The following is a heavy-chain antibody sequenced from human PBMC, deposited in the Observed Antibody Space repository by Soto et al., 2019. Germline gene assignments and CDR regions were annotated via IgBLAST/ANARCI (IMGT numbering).Heavy chain of an antibody. Sequence: QLQLQESGPGLVKPAETLSLKCAVSGGSVSSGNYFWGWIRQPPGKGLEWIGNIYYNGDTYYSPSLKSRVTMSVDTAQNQFSXXXXXXXXXXXXXXXXXXXXXXXWNQGHAFDFWGQGTLVTVSS. CDR3: XXXXXXXWNQGHAFDF. CDR1: GGSVSSGNYF. D-gene: IGHD1-1*01. V-gene: IGHV4-39*01. J-gene: IGHJ3*01. CDR2: IYYNGDT.